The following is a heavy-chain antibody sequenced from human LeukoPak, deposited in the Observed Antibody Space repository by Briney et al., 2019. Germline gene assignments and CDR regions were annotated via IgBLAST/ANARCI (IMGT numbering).Heavy chain of an antibody. CDR1: GYTFTGYY. V-gene: IGHV1-2*02. CDR3: ARARGGIVLMVYAMNY. Sequence: GASVKVSCKASGYTFTGYYMHWVRQAPGQGLEWMGWINPNSGGTNYAQKFQGRVTMTRDTSLSTAYMELSRLRSDDTAVYYCARARGGIVLMVYAMNYWGQGTLVTVSS. J-gene: IGHJ4*02. D-gene: IGHD2-8*01. CDR2: INPNSGGT.